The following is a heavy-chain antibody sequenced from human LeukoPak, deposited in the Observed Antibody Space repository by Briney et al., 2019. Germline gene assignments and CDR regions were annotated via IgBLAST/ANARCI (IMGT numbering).Heavy chain of an antibody. Sequence: GGSLRLSCAASGFTFSSYWMSWVRQAPGKGLEWVANIKQDGSEIYYVDSVKGRFTISRDKAKNSLYLQMNSLRVEDTAVYYCVRDPYSSGWSHNFDYWGQGTLVTVSS. CDR1: GFTFSSYW. D-gene: IGHD6-19*01. V-gene: IGHV3-7*01. J-gene: IGHJ4*02. CDR2: IKQDGSEI. CDR3: VRDPYSSGWSHNFDY.